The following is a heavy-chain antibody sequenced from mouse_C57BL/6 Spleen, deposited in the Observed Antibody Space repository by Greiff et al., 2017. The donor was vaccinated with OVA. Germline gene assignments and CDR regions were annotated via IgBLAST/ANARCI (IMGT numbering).Heavy chain of an antibody. J-gene: IGHJ2*01. CDR3: ARRIYYGYDFDY. Sequence: QVQLKQPGAELVKPGASVKMSCKASGYTFTSYWITWVKQRPGQGLEWIGDIYPGSGSTNYNEKFKSKATLTVDTSSSTAYMQLSSLTSEDSAVYYCARRIYYGYDFDYWGQGTTLTVSS. V-gene: IGHV1-55*01. CDR1: GYTFTSYW. D-gene: IGHD2-2*01. CDR2: IYPGSGST.